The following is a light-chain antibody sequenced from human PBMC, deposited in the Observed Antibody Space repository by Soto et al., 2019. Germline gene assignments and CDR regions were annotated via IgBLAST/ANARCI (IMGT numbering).Light chain of an antibody. Sequence: DIQMTQSPSSLSASVGDRVTITCRASQSISSYLNWYQQKPGKAPKLLIYAASIFQSGVPSRFSGSGSGTDFTLTISSLQPEDFATYYCQQSYSTLMYTFGQGTKLEIK. CDR2: AAS. CDR3: QQSYSTLMYT. CDR1: QSISSY. V-gene: IGKV1-39*01. J-gene: IGKJ2*01.